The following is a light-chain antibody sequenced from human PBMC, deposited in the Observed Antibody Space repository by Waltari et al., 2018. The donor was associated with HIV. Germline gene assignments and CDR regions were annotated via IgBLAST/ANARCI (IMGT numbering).Light chain of an antibody. CDR3: VSYAGINNRWA. CDR2: EVT. J-gene: IGLJ3*02. CDR1: TSDVGGYNP. V-gene: IGLV2-8*01. Sequence: QSALTQPPSASGSPGQSVTISCTGPTSDVGGYNPVSWYQQHPGKAPKFLLYEVTQRPSGVPDRFSGSKSGNTASLTVSGLQAEDEADYYCVSYAGINNRWAFGGGTKLTVL.